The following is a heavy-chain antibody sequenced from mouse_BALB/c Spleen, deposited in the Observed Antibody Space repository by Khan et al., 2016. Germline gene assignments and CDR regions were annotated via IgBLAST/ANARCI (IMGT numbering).Heavy chain of an antibody. D-gene: IGHD1-2*01. CDR2: INPDRSTI. J-gene: IGHJ3*01. CDR1: GFDFSRYW. V-gene: IGHV4-1*02. CDR3: ARLHYYGRFAY. Sequence: EVQLVESGGGLVQPGGSLKLSCAASGFDFSRYWMSWVRQAPGKGLEWIGVINPDRSTINYTSSLKDKFIIYRDNTKNTLYQPMSKVSSEVTALYFCARLHYYGRFAYWGQGTLVTVSA.